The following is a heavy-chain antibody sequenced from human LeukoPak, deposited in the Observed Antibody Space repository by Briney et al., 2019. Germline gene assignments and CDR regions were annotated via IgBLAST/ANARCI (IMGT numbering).Heavy chain of an antibody. J-gene: IGHJ2*01. D-gene: IGHD3-22*01. V-gene: IGHV3-23*01. CDR3: AKPHYYDGPSNWYFDL. Sequence: PGGSLRLSCAASGFTFSSYAMSWVRQAPGKGLEWVSAISGSGGSTYYADSVKGRFTISRDNPKNTLYLQMNSLRAEDTAVYYCAKPHYYDGPSNWYFDLWGRGTLVTVSS. CDR2: ISGSGGST. CDR1: GFTFSSYA.